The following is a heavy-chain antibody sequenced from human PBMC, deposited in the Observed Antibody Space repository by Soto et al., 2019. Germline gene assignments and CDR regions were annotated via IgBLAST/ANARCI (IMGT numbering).Heavy chain of an antibody. J-gene: IGHJ6*02. D-gene: IGHD4-17*01. V-gene: IGHV1-18*01. CDR3: ARPSTVTTYYGMDV. CDR2: FSAYNDDT. Sequence: QVQLVQSGAEVRKPGASVKVSCEASDNSFSSYGISWVRQAPGQGLEWMAWFSAYNDDTTYAQNFQGRVTLTTDTSTTTAYMELRSLRSDDTAVYYCARPSTVTTYYGMDVWGQGTTVTVSS. CDR1: DNSFSSYG.